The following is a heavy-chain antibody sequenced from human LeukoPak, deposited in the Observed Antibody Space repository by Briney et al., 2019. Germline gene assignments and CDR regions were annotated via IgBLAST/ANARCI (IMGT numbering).Heavy chain of an antibody. J-gene: IGHJ4*02. D-gene: IGHD6-6*01. V-gene: IGHV1-2*02. CDR2: INPNSGGT. CDR1: GYTFTGYY. CDR3: ARVGLYSSSSAYYFDY. Sequence: ASVKVSCKASGYTFTGYYIHWVRQAPGQGLEWLGWINPNSGGTNYAQKFQGRATMTRDTSISTAYMELSRLRSDDTAVYYCARVGLYSSSSAYYFDYWGQGTLVTVSS.